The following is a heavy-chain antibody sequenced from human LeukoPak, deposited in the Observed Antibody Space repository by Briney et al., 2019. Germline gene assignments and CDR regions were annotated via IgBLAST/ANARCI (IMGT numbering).Heavy chain of an antibody. CDR3: AKDRHSSSWYEDY. D-gene: IGHD6-13*01. J-gene: IGHJ4*02. CDR2: ISYVGSNK. CDR1: GFTFSSYG. V-gene: IGHV3-30*18. Sequence: PGGSLRLSCAASGFTFSSYGMHWVRQAPGKGLEWVAVISYVGSNKYYADSVKGRFTISRDNSKNTLYLQMNSLRAEDTAVYYCAKDRHSSSWYEDYWGQGTLVTVSS.